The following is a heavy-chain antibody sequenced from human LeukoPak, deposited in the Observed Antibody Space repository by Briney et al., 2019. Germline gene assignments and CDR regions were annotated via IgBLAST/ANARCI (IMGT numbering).Heavy chain of an antibody. D-gene: IGHD4/OR15-4a*01. Sequence: GESLKISCQGSGYTFSNYWIAWVRHMPGNGLEWMGIIYPGDSDTKYSPSFQGQVSISADKSINTAYLQWTRVQASDTAIYYCARLGAPYYYYYMDVWGRGTTVTVSS. CDR2: IYPGDSDT. CDR1: GYTFSNYW. CDR3: ARLGAPYYYYYMDV. V-gene: IGHV5-51*01. J-gene: IGHJ6*03.